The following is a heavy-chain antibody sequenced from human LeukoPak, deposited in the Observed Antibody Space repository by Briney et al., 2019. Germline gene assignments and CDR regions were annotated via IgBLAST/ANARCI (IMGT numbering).Heavy chain of an antibody. J-gene: IGHJ4*02. CDR2: IYYSGST. Sequence: SETLSLTCTVSGGSISSSSYYWGWIRQPPGKGLEWIGSIYYSGSTYYNPSLKSRVTISVDTSKNQFSLKLSSVTAADTAVYYCARRGYDSSGYYYAYWGQGTLVTVSS. V-gene: IGHV4-39*01. CDR3: ARRGYDSSGYYYAY. D-gene: IGHD3-22*01. CDR1: GGSISSSSYY.